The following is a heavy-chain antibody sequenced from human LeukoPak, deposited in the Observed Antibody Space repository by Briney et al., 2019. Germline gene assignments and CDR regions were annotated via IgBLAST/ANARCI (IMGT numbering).Heavy chain of an antibody. CDR1: GYTFTSTG. D-gene: IGHD6-19*01. CDR2: VSAYNGNT. V-gene: IGHV1-18*01. J-gene: IGHJ3*01. Sequence: GASVKVSFKASGYTFTSTGICWVRQAPGQGLEWMGWVSAYNGNTKYAQKFQGRVTMTTDTSTRKAYMELRTMRSDDTAVYYCARDAPQWRNAFDFWGQGTMVTVSS. CDR3: ARDAPQWRNAFDF.